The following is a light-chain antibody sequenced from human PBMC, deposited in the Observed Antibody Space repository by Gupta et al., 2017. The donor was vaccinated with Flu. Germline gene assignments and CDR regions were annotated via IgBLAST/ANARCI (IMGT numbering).Light chain of an antibody. CDR3: QSYDSSLSGGV. CDR2: GNN. CDR1: SSNIGAGYD. V-gene: IGLV1-40*01. Sequence: QSVLPQPPSVSGAPGQRVTLSCTGSSSNIGAGYDVHWYQQLPGTAPKLLIYGNNDRPSGVPDRFSGSQSGASASLAITGLQVEDEADYYCQSYDSSLSGGVFGGGTKLTVL. J-gene: IGLJ2*01.